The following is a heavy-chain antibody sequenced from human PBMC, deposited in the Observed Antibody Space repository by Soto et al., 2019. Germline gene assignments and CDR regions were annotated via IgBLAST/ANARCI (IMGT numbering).Heavy chain of an antibody. Sequence: QVQLVQSGAEVKKPGASVKISCKASGYTFTSYYMHWVRQAPGQGLEWMGMINPSGRSTGYAQKFQGRTRMTRDTPTSTVYMELSSLRSEDTAVYYFARDSSSGSPLGYWGKGLLVTVSS. CDR3: ARDSSSGSPLGY. CDR2: INPSGRST. D-gene: IGHD6-19*01. J-gene: IGHJ4*02. V-gene: IGHV1-46*01. CDR1: GYTFTSYY.